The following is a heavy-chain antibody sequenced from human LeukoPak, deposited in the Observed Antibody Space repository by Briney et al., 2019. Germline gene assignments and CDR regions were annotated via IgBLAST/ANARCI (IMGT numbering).Heavy chain of an antibody. J-gene: IGHJ4*03. V-gene: IGHV4-59*08. CDR1: GGSISSYY. D-gene: IGHD6-13*01. Sequence: SETLSLTCTVSGGSISSYYWSWIRQPPGKGLEWIGYIYYSGSTNYNPSLKSRVTISVDTSKNQFSLKLSPVTAADTAVYYCARQDSSSWVFDYWGQGTMVTVSS. CDR3: ARQDSSSWVFDY. CDR2: IYYSGST.